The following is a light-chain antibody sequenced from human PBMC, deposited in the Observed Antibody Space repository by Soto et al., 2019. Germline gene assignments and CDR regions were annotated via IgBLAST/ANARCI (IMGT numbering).Light chain of an antibody. CDR3: CSYAGSYTYV. Sequence: QSVLTQPRSVSGSPGQSITISCTGSSSDFGGYEYVSWFQQDPGKAPKLMIYDVSARPSGVPNRFSGSKSGSTASLTISGLQADDEGDYYCCSYAGSYTYVFGTGTKLTVL. V-gene: IGLV2-11*01. CDR1: SSDFGGYEY. CDR2: DVS. J-gene: IGLJ1*01.